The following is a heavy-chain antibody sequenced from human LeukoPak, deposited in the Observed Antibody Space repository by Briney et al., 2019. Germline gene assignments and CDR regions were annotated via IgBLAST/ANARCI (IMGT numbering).Heavy chain of an antibody. D-gene: IGHD6-13*01. V-gene: IGHV4-59*01. CDR1: GGSISSYY. CDR3: ARAHPAAARNFDY. Sequence: SETLSLTCTVSGGSISSYYWSWIRQPPGKGLEWIGYIYYSGSTNYNPSLKSRVTISVDTSKNQFSLKLSSVTAADTAVYYSARAHPAAARNFDYWGQGTLVTVSS. CDR2: IYYSGST. J-gene: IGHJ4*02.